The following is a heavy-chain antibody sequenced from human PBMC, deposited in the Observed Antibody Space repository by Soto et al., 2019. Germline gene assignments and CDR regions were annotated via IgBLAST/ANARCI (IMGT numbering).Heavy chain of an antibody. CDR3: ARTRILTIFGVVIISWFDP. CDR1: GYTFTSYD. D-gene: IGHD3-3*01. Sequence: ASVKVSCKASGYTFTSYDINWVRQATGQGLEWMGWMNPNSGNTGYAQKFQGRVTMTRNTSISTAYMELSSLRSEDTAVYYCARTRILTIFGVVIISWFDPWGQGTLVTVYS. CDR2: MNPNSGNT. J-gene: IGHJ5*02. V-gene: IGHV1-8*01.